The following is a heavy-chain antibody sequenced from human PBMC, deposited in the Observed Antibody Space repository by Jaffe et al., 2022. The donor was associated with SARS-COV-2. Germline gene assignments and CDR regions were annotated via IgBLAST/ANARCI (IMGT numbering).Heavy chain of an antibody. D-gene: IGHD3-22*01. CDR1: GYTFTSYY. J-gene: IGHJ4*02. V-gene: IGHV1-46*01. Sequence: QVQLVQSGAEVKKPGASVKVSCKASGYTFTSYYMHWVRQAPGQGLEWMGIINPSGGSTSYAQKFQGRVTMTRDTSTSTVYMELSSLRSEDTAVYYCVRDSSGYDIDYWGQGTLVTVSS. CDR2: INPSGGST. CDR3: VRDSSGYDIDY.